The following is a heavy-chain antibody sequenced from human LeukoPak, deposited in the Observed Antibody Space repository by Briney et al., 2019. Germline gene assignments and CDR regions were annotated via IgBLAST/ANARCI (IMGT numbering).Heavy chain of an antibody. CDR2: IYPGDSDT. CDR3: ATETPWRDYYYGMDV. J-gene: IGHJ6*02. Sequence: GESLKISCKASGYSFTSYWIGWVRQMPGKGLEWMGIIYPGDSDTTYSPSFQGQVTISADTSISTAYLQWSSLKASDTAIYYCATETPWRDYYYGMDVWGQGTTVTVSS. CDR1: GYSFTSYW. D-gene: IGHD1-1*01. V-gene: IGHV5-51*01.